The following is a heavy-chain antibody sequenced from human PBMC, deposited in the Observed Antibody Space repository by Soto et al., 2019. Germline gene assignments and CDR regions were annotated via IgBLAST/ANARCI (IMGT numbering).Heavy chain of an antibody. J-gene: IGHJ6*02. CDR1: GYMF. CDR2: ISAYSGRT. Sequence: QVHLVQSGVEVKKPGASVKVSCEASGYMFISWVRQAPGQGLEWMGWISAYSGRTNYAERVQGRVTMTTDTSTSTAYMELRSLTSDDTAVYYCATVAPPDSDYYYSGMDVWGQGTTVTVSS. D-gene: IGHD3-22*01. V-gene: IGHV1-18*01. CDR3: ATVAPPDSDYYYSGMDV.